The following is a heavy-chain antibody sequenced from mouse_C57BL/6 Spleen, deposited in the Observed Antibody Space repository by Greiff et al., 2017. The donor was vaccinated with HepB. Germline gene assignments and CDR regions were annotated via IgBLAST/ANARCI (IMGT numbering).Heavy chain of an antibody. CDR1: GYAFSSYW. J-gene: IGHJ1*03. CDR2: IYPGDGDT. Sequence: VQLVESGAELVKPGASVKISCKASGYAFSSYWMNWVKQRPGKGLEWIGQIYPGDGDTNYNGKFKGKATLTADKSSSTAYMQLSSLTSEDSAVYFCARSGITTVVAIDWYFDVWGTGTTVTVSS. D-gene: IGHD1-1*01. V-gene: IGHV1-80*01. CDR3: ARSGITTVVAIDWYFDV.